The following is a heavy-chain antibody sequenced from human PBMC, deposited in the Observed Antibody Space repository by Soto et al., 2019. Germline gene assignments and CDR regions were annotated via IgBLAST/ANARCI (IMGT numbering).Heavy chain of an antibody. CDR3: AREPYGDYVGYFDS. CDR2: SYQSGSG. Sequence: SETMPLTCSVSGGNMITGVYSWTWLRQPPGKHLQWIGHSYQSGSGYYNQSIKSRESISVDRSKNQFSLRLRSVPAADTAVYSCAREPYGDYVGYFDSSGQGTLVTVSS. D-gene: IGHD4-17*01. CDR1: GGNMITGVYS. J-gene: IGHJ5*01. V-gene: IGHV4-30-2*01.